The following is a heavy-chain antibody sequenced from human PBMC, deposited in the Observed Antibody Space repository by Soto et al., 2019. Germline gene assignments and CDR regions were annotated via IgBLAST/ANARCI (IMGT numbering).Heavy chain of an antibody. CDR2: ISWNSGSI. CDR1: GFTFDDYA. Sequence: GGSLRLSCAASGFTFDDYAMHWVRQAPGKGLEWVSGISWNSGSIGYADSVKGRFTISRDNAKNSLYLQMNSLRAEDTALYYCAKDPGGGAVDYWGQGTLVTVSS. J-gene: IGHJ4*02. V-gene: IGHV3-9*01. CDR3: AKDPGGGAVDY. D-gene: IGHD3-16*01.